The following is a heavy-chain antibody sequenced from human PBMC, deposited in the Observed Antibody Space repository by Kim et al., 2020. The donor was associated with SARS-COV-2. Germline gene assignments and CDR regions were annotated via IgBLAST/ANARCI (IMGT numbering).Heavy chain of an antibody. CDR1: GLAFNYYA. V-gene: IGHV3-23*01. J-gene: IGHJ5*02. Sequence: GGSLRLSCAASGLAFNYYALNWVRQPPGKGLEWVATISSGGGDTYYAGSVRGRFTISRDNSKNTVYLQMNSLRADDTATYYCATHFNNDFWSASYSWGQG. CDR3: ATHFNNDFWSASYS. D-gene: IGHD3-3*01. CDR2: ISSGGGDT.